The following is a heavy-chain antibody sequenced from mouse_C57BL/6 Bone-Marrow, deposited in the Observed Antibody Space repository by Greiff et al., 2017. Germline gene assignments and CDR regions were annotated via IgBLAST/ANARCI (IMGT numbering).Heavy chain of an antibody. CDR2: IYPGSGST. CDR3: AREDIYYGSSYAMDY. CDR1: GFTFTSYW. D-gene: IGHD2-2*01. Sequence: QVQLQQPGAELVKPGASVKMSCKASGFTFTSYWITWVKQRPGQGLEWIGDIYPGSGSTNYNEKFKSKATLTVDTSSSTAYMQLSSLTSEDSAVYYSAREDIYYGSSYAMDYWGQGTSVTVSS. V-gene: IGHV1-55*01. J-gene: IGHJ4*01.